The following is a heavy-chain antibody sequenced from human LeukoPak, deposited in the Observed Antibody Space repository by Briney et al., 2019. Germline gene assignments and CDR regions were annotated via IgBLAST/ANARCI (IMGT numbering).Heavy chain of an antibody. D-gene: IGHD6-19*01. CDR1: GFTFSSYA. Sequence: PGGSLRLSCAASGFTFSSYAMSWVRQAPGKGLEWVSAISGSGGSTYYADSVKGRFTISRDNSKNTLYLQMNSLRAEDAAVYYCAKDLELGSSGWYFDYWGQGTLVTVSS. V-gene: IGHV3-23*01. CDR3: AKDLELGSSGWYFDY. J-gene: IGHJ4*02. CDR2: ISGSGGST.